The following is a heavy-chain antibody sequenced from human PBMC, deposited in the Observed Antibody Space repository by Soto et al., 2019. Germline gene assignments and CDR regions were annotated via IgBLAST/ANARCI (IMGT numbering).Heavy chain of an antibody. CDR2: IFYDGYT. J-gene: IGHJ4*02. CDR3: ARLQAAVPHY. Sequence: QVQLQESGPGLVMPSETLSLTCTVSGDSISGSPYFWGWIRQPPGKRLEWIGSIFYDGYTLYTPSLKCRVTISVDTSNSQFSLRLTSVAAADKAIYFCARLQAAVPHYWGQGILVTVSS. V-gene: IGHV4-39*01. CDR1: GDSISGSPYF. D-gene: IGHD6-25*01.